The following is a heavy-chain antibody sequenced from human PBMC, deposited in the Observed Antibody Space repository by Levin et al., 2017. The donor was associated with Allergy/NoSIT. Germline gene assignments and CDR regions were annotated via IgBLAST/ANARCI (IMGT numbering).Heavy chain of an antibody. Sequence: SQTLSLTCTVSGGSIRSSYWSWIRQPPGKGLEWIGYIYYSGSTNYNPSLKSRVTISVDTSKNQFSLKLSSVTAADTAVYYLARRTTGTTGFDYWGQGTLVTVSS. CDR2: IYYSGST. D-gene: IGHD1-1*01. J-gene: IGHJ4*02. V-gene: IGHV4-59*08. CDR3: ARRTTGTTGFDY. CDR1: GGSIRSSY.